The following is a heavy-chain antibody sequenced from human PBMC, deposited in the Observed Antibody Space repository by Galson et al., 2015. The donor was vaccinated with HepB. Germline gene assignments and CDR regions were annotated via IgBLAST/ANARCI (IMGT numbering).Heavy chain of an antibody. Sequence: SLRLSCAASGFTFSSNAISWVRQAPGKGLEWVSTISGGGDGTYYADSVKGRFTVSRDNAKNTLSLQMNSLRDEDTAVYYCAKSLGTGAARGLDVWGQGTTVTVSS. CDR3: AKSLGTGAARGLDV. V-gene: IGHV3-23*01. D-gene: IGHD2-8*02. CDR2: ISGGGDGT. CDR1: GFTFSSNA. J-gene: IGHJ6*02.